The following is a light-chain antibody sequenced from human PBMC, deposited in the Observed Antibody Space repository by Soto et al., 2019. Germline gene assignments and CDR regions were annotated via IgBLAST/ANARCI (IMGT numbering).Light chain of an antibody. Sequence: EIVLTQSPGTLSLSPGERATLSCRASQSVSSSFLAWYRQKPGQAPRLLIYGASVRAPGVPARFSGSGSGTEFTLTISSLQSEDLAVYYCQQYNNWLYTFGQGTKLEIK. V-gene: IGKV3-15*01. CDR1: QSVSSS. J-gene: IGKJ2*01. CDR2: GAS. CDR3: QQYNNWLYT.